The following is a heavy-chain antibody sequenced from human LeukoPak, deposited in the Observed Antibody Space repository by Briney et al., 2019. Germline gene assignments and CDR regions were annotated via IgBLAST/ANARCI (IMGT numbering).Heavy chain of an antibody. CDR2: IRFDGFNK. J-gene: IGHJ4*02. Sequence: GGSLRLSCAASGFTFSNYGMHWVRQAPGKGLEWVAFIRFDGFNKYYADSVKGRFTISRDNSKNTLYMQMNSLRAEDTAVYYCAKDTFGYSGSHHDIDYWGQGTLVTVSS. CDR1: GFTFSNYG. D-gene: IGHD1-26*01. V-gene: IGHV3-30*02. CDR3: AKDTFGYSGSHHDIDY.